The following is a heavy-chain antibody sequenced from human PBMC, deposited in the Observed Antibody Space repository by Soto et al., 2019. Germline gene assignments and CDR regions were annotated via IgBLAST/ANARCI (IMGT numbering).Heavy chain of an antibody. D-gene: IGHD3-3*02. CDR2: IIPIFGTA. CDR1: GGTFSSYA. Sequence: SVKVSCKASGGTFSSYAISWVRQAPGQGLEWMGGIIPIFGTANYAQKFQGRVTITADKSTSTAYMELSSLRSEDTAVYYCARGARHHSWRAYSYYYGLDVWGQGTTVTVSS. V-gene: IGHV1-69*06. J-gene: IGHJ6*02. CDR3: ARGARHHSWRAYSYYYGLDV.